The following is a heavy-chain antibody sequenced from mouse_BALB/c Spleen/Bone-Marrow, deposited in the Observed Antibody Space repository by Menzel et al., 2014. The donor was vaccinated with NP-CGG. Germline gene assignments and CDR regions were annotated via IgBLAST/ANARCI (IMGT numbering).Heavy chain of an antibody. J-gene: IGHJ3*01. CDR1: GFTFSDYY. D-gene: IGHD1-1*01. CDR3: ANYYGSTWFAY. CDR2: ISDGGSYT. Sequence: EVKLVESGGGLVKPGGSLKLSCAASGFTFSDYYMYWVRQTPEKRLEWVATISDGGSYTYYPDSVKGRFTISRDNAKNNLYLQMISLKSEDTAMYYCANYYGSTWFAYWGQGTLVTVSA. V-gene: IGHV5-4*02.